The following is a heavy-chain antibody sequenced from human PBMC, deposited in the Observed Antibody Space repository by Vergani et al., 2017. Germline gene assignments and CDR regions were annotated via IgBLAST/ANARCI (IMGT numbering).Heavy chain of an antibody. Sequence: QVQLVQSGSELKKPGASVKVSCKASGYTFTSYAMNWVRQAPGQGLEWMGWINTNTGNPTYAQGFTGRFVFSLDTSVSTAYLQISSLKAEDTAVYYCARDXFVLRFLEDGDYYYYMDVWGKGTTVTVSS. CDR2: INTNTGNP. V-gene: IGHV7-4-1*02. D-gene: IGHD3-3*01. CDR1: GYTFTSYA. CDR3: ARDXFVLRFLEDGDYYYYMDV. J-gene: IGHJ6*03.